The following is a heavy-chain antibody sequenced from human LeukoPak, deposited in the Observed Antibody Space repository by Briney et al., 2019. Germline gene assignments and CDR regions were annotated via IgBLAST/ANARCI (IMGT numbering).Heavy chain of an antibody. Sequence: ASLRVSCKASGYTFTDYDIHWVRQAPGQGLQWLGSMKASAGVTNYAQEVTGRVHLTRDQAVRTAHIELNWVTPEETALYLCAGDYCGSGSYSRDYWGPGTLVTVSS. V-gene: IGHV1-2*02. CDR3: AGDYCGSGSYSRDY. D-gene: IGHD3-10*01. CDR2: MKASAGVT. CDR1: GYTFTDYD. J-gene: IGHJ4*02.